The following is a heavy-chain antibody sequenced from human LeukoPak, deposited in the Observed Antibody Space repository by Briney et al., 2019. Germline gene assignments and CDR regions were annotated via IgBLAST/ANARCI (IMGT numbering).Heavy chain of an antibody. V-gene: IGHV4-34*01. J-gene: IGHJ4*02. CDR2: INHSGST. Sequence: PSETLSLTCAVYGGSFSGYYWSWIRRPPGKGLEWIGEINHSGSTNYNPSLKSRVTISVDTSKNQFSLKLSSVTAADTAVYYCARRSHRLDWLLWKPWGQGTLVTVSS. CDR3: ARRSHRLDWLLWKP. D-gene: IGHD3-9*01. CDR1: GGSFSGYY.